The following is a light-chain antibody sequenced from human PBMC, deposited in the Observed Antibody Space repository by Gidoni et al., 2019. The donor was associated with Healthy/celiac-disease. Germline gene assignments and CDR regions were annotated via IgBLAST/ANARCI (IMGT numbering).Light chain of an antibody. CDR3: AAWDDSLSGPRV. CDR1: SSNIGRNY. Sequence: SVLTQPPSASGPPGPRVTISCSGSSSNIGRNYVYWYLLLPGTAPKLLLYSNNQRRSGVPDRFSGSKSGTSASLAISGLRSEDEADYYCAAWDDSLSGPRVFGGGTKLTVL. V-gene: IGLV1-47*02. CDR2: SNN. J-gene: IGLJ2*01.